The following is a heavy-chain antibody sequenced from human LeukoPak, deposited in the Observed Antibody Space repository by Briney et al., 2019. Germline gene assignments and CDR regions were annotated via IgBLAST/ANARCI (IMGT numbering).Heavy chain of an antibody. V-gene: IGHV7-4-1*02. Sequence: ASVKVSCKASGYTFTTYGMNWVRQAPGQGLEWMGWINTNTGNPTYAQGFTGRFVFSLDTSVSTAYLQISSLKAEDTAVYYCARDRCHWGSCVWGAFDIWGQGTVVTVSS. CDR1: GYTFTTYG. CDR3: ARDRCHWGSCVWGAFDI. CDR2: INTNTGNP. D-gene: IGHD7-27*01. J-gene: IGHJ3*02.